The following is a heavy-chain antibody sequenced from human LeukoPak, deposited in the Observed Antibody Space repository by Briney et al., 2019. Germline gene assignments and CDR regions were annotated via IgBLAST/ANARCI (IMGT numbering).Heavy chain of an antibody. D-gene: IGHD5/OR15-5a*01. V-gene: IGHV4-39*01. CDR1: GGSISRSDCY. CDR3: ARRVVSITPYFDY. CDR2: VYYTGRAT. J-gene: IGHJ4*02. Sequence: SETLSLTCTVSGGSISRSDCYWGWIRQPPGKGLEWIGSVYYTGRATYYNPSLKSRVTISVDTSKNQFSLKLRSVTAADTAIYYCARRVVSITPYFDYWGQGTLVTVSS.